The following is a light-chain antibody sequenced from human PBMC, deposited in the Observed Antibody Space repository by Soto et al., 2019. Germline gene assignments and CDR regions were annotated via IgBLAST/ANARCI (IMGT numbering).Light chain of an antibody. CDR1: SSDVGSYNL. Sequence: QSALTQPASVSGSPGQSITISCTGTSSDVGSYNLVSWYQQHPGKAPKLMIYEGSKRPSGVSNRFSGSKSGNTASLTISGLQAEDEADYYCCSYAAPSCVFGTGTKLTVL. J-gene: IGLJ1*01. CDR2: EGS. V-gene: IGLV2-23*01. CDR3: CSYAAPSCV.